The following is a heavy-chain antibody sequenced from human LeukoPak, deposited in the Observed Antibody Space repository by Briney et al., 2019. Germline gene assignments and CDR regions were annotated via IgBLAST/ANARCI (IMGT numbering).Heavy chain of an antibody. J-gene: IGHJ4*02. CDR1: GFTFSSYA. CDR3: AKWPEGATPKFHH. V-gene: IGHV3-23*01. CDR2: ISASGHAT. Sequence: GGSLRLPCAASGFTFSSYAMSWVRQAPGKGLEVPGKGLEWVSTISASGHATYYPDSVRGRFTISRDNSKSTLHLQMDSLRAEDSALYYCAKWPEGATPKFHHWGQGTLVTVSS. D-gene: IGHD1-26*01.